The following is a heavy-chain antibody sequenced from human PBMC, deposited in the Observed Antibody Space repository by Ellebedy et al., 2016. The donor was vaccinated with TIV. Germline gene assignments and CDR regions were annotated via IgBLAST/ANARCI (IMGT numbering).Heavy chain of an antibody. V-gene: IGHV3-23*01. J-gene: IGHJ4*02. CDR2: ISGSGGST. CDR1: GFTFSSYA. D-gene: IGHD1-14*01. Sequence: GESLKISXAASGFTFSSYAMSWVRQAPGKGLEWVSAISGSGGSTYYADSVKGRFTISRDNSKNTLYLQMNSLRAEDTAVYYCGRGPDGYWGQGTLVTVSS. CDR3: GRGPDGY.